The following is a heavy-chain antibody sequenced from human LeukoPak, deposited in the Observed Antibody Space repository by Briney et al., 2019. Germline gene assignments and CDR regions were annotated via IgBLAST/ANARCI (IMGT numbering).Heavy chain of an antibody. J-gene: IGHJ3*02. CDR2: MNPNSGNT. CDR1: GYTFTSYD. CDR3: ASARTYCGGDCYSGDAFDI. D-gene: IGHD2-21*02. V-gene: IGHV1-8*01. Sequence: ASVKVSCKASGYTFTSYDINWVRQAAGQGLEWIGWMNPNSGNTGYAQKFQGGVTMTRNTSISTAYMELSSLRSEDTAVYYCASARTYCGGDCYSGDAFDIWGQGTMVTVS.